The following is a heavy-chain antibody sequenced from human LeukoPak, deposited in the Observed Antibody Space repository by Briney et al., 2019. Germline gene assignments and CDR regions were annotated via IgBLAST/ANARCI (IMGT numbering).Heavy chain of an antibody. CDR2: ISGSGGST. CDR1: GFTFSSYA. J-gene: IGHJ4*02. CDR3: AKALERVVAATTNFDY. V-gene: IGHV3-23*01. Sequence: PGGSLRLSCAASGFTFSSYAMSWVRQAPGKGLEWVSAISGSGGSTYYADSVKGRFTISRDNSKNTLYLQMNSLGAEDTAVYYCAKALERVVAATTNFDYWGQGTLVTVSS. D-gene: IGHD2-15*01.